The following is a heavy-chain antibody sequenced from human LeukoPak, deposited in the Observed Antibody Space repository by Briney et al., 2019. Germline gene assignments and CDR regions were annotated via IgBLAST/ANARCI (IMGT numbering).Heavy chain of an antibody. CDR2: ISPWSDYI. J-gene: IGHJ4*02. Sequence: GGSLRLSCTASGFTFSDYYINWVRQAPGRGLEWVSAISPWSDYIYYVDSVKGRFTISRDNAKNSLYLQMNSLRAEDTAVYYCAREESYYDFWSGYPSDWGQGTLVTVSS. CDR3: AREESYYDFWSGYPSD. CDR1: GFTFSDYY. V-gene: IGHV3-21*01. D-gene: IGHD3-3*01.